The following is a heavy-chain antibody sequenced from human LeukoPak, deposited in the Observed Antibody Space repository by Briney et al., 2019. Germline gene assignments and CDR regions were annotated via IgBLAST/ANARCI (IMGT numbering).Heavy chain of an antibody. J-gene: IGHJ3*02. CDR2: ISSSSSYI. D-gene: IGHD1-20*01. Sequence: GGSLRLSCAASGFTFNSYAMTWVRQAPGKGLEWVSSISSSSSYIYYADSVKGRFTISRDNAKNSLYLQMNSLRAEDTAVYYCARVFGYNWNELDIWGQGTMVTVSS. V-gene: IGHV3-21*01. CDR1: GFTFNSYA. CDR3: ARVFGYNWNELDI.